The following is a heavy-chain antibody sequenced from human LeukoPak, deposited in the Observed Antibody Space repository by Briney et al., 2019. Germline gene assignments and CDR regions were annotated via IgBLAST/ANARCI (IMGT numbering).Heavy chain of an antibody. V-gene: IGHV4-4*07. CDR3: AREADTAMVDY. CDR1: GGSISSYY. D-gene: IGHD5-18*01. Sequence: SETLSLTCTVSGGSISSYYWSWIRQPAGKGLEWIGRIYTSGSTNYNPSLKSRVTISVDKSKNQFSLKLRSVTAADTAVYYCAREADTAMVDYWGQGTLVTVSS. J-gene: IGHJ4*02. CDR2: IYTSGST.